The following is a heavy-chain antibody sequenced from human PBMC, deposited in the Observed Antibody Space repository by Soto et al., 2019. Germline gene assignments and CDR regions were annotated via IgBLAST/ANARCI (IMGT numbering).Heavy chain of an antibody. CDR3: AREIDGYYGMDV. J-gene: IGHJ6*02. CDR1: GGTFSTDS. V-gene: IGHV1-69*12. CDR2: IIPMFGTA. Sequence: QVQLVQSGAEVKKPGSSVKVSCKASGGTFSTDSISWVXQAPGQGREWMGGIIPMFGTANNAQKFQGRVTITADESTSTAYMELSSLRSEDTAVYFCAREIDGYYGMDVWGQGTTVTVAS.